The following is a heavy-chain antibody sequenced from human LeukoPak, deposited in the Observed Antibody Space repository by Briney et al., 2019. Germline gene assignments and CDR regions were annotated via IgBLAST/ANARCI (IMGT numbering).Heavy chain of an antibody. V-gene: IGHV2-5*02. D-gene: IGHD3-22*01. CDR1: GFSLRTRGVG. CDR2: IYWDDDK. CDR3: ARLYYYDTNGNYRPFDY. Sequence: SGPTLVXPTQTLTLTCTFSGFSLRTRGVGVGWIRQPPGKALEWLALIYWDDDKRYSPSLRSRLTITKDTSRNQVVLAMTNVDLVDTATYYCARLYYYDTNGNYRPFDYWGQGALVTVSS. J-gene: IGHJ4*02.